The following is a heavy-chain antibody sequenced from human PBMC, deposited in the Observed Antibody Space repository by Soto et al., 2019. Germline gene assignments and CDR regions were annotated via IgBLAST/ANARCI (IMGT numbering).Heavy chain of an antibody. Sequence: PSETMSVTCAVSGGNISSGGYSWSWIKQPSGKGLEWIGYIYHGGSTYYNPSLKSRVTISVDTSKNQFSLKLSSVTAADTAVYYCARGPSGTGNFDYWGQGTLVTVSS. J-gene: IGHJ4*02. V-gene: IGHV4-30-2*01. CDR2: IYHGGST. CDR1: GGNISSGGYS. CDR3: ARGPSGTGNFDY. D-gene: IGHD1-1*01.